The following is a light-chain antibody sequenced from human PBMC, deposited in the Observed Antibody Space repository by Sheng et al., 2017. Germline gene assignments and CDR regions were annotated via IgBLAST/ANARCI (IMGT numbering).Light chain of an antibody. V-gene: IGKV1-5*03. J-gene: IGKJ4*01. Sequence: DIQITQSPSTLSASVGDRVTITCRASESISSWMAWYQQKPEKAPKLLIYKASSLESGVPSRFTGSGSGTEFTLTISSLQPDDFATYYCQQYKSYPLTFGGGTKVEIK. CDR1: ESISSW. CDR2: KAS. CDR3: QQYKSYPLT.